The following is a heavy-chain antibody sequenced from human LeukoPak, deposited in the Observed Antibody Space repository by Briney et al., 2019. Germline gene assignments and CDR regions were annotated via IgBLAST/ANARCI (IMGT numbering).Heavy chain of an antibody. Sequence: PGGSLRLSCAASGFTFSSYAMSWVRQAPGKGLEWVSAISGSGGSTYYADSVKGRFTISRDNSKNTLYLQMNSLRAEDTAVYYCAEDVPDYDILTGYQPFDYWGQGTLVTVSS. CDR2: ISGSGGST. V-gene: IGHV3-23*01. D-gene: IGHD3-9*01. J-gene: IGHJ4*02. CDR1: GFTFSSYA. CDR3: AEDVPDYDILTGYQPFDY.